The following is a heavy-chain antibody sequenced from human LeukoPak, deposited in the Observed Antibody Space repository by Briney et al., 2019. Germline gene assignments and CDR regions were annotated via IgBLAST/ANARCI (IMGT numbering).Heavy chain of an antibody. D-gene: IGHD6-6*01. V-gene: IGHV4-39*01. CDR1: GGSISSSRYF. Sequence: PSETLSLTCTVSGGSISSSRYFWGWIRQPPGKGLEWIGSIYYTGSTYYNPSLKSRVTISVDTSKNQLSLKLNSVTAADTAIYYCARPPIKAARHARVGYFQHWGQGTLVTVSS. J-gene: IGHJ1*01. CDR2: IYYTGST. CDR3: ARPPIKAARHARVGYFQH.